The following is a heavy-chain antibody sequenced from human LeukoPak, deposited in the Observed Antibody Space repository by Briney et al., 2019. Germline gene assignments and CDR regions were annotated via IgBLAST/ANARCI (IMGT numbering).Heavy chain of an antibody. CDR1: GFTFSSYA. CDR3: AKAIVRGAVRATGEDY. D-gene: IGHD1-26*01. J-gene: IGHJ4*02. CDR2: ISGSGGST. Sequence: GGSLRLPCAASGFTFSSYAMSWVRQAPGKGLEWVSAISGSGGSTYYADSVKGRFTISRDNSKNTLYLQMNSLRAEDTAVYYCAKAIVRGAVRATGEDYWGQGTLVTVSS. V-gene: IGHV3-23*01.